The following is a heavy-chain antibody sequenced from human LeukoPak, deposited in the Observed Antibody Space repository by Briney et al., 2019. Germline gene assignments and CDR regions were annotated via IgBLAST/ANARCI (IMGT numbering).Heavy chain of an antibody. CDR3: ARDSTPYGHSGH. CDR2: IYYSGST. D-gene: IGHD4-17*01. V-gene: IGHV4-61*01. J-gene: IGHJ4*02. Sequence: PSETLSLTCTVSGGSISSNSYYWGWIRQPPGKGLEWIGYIYYSGSTNYNPSLKSRVTIPVDTSKNQFSLNLSSVTAADTAVYYCARDSTPYGHSGHWGQGTLVTVSP. CDR1: GGSISSNSYY.